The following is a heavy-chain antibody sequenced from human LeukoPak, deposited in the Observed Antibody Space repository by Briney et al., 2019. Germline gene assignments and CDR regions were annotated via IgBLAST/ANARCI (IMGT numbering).Heavy chain of an antibody. J-gene: IGHJ4*02. D-gene: IGHD3-22*01. V-gene: IGHV5-51*01. CDR2: IYPGDSDT. CDR1: GYSFTSYW. Sequence: PGESLKISCKGSGYSFTSYWIGWVRQMPGKGLEWMGIIYPGDSDTRYSPSFQGQVTISADKSISTAYLQWSSLKASDTAMYYCARQGPGWYDSSGYYVRGHHFDYWGQGTLVTVSS. CDR3: ARQGPGWYDSSGYYVRGHHFDY.